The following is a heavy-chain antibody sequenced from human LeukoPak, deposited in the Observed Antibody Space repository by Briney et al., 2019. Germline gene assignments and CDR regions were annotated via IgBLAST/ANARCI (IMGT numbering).Heavy chain of an antibody. CDR1: GGSISSGDYY. J-gene: IGHJ4*02. V-gene: IGHV4-30-4*08. CDR2: IYCSGST. D-gene: IGHD3-22*01. Sequence: SQTLSLTCTVSGGSISSGDYYWSWIRQPPGKGLEWIGYIYCSGSTYYNPSLKSRVTISVDTSKNQFSLKLSSVTAADTAVYYCARVSVIVVVIDYWGQGTLVTVSS. CDR3: ARVSVIVVVIDY.